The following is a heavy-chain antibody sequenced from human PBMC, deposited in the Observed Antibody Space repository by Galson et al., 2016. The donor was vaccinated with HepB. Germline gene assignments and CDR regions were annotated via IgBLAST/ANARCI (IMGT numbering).Heavy chain of an antibody. Sequence: SLRLSCAASGFTFNSNAFHWVRQAPDKGLEWVALISYDGSNKYYADSVQGRFTISRDNSKNTLYLQMNSLRAEDTGVYYCASSGYSSSWYDYWGQGTLVTVSS. CDR3: ASSGYSSSWYDY. V-gene: IGHV3-30*04. J-gene: IGHJ4*02. CDR1: GFTFNSNA. CDR2: ISYDGSNK. D-gene: IGHD6-13*01.